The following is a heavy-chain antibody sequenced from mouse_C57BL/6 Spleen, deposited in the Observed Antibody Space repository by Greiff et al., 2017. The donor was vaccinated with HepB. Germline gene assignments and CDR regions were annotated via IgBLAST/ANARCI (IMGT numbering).Heavy chain of an antibody. J-gene: IGHJ2*01. CDR3: ASVTTALDY. CDR2: INPSTGGT. D-gene: IGHD1-2*01. V-gene: IGHV1-42*01. CDR1: GYSFTGYY. Sequence: VQLQQSGPELVKPGASVKISCKASGYSFTGYYMNWVKQSPEKSLEWIGEINPSTGGTTYNQKFKAKATLTVDKSSSTAYMQLKSLTSEDSAVYYCASVTTALDYWGQGTTLTVSS.